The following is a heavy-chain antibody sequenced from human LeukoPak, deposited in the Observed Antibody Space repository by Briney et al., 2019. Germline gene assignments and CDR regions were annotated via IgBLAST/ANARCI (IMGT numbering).Heavy chain of an antibody. D-gene: IGHD2-21*02. CDR3: ARAVVTATHDY. V-gene: IGHV1-2*02. CDR2: ISPNSGGT. CDR1: GYTFTGCY. Sequence: ASVKVSCKASGYTFTGCYMHWVRQAPGQGLEWMGWISPNSGGTNYAQKFQGRVTMTRDTSISTAYMELSRLRSDDTAVYYCARAVVTATHDYWGQGTLVTVSS. J-gene: IGHJ4*02.